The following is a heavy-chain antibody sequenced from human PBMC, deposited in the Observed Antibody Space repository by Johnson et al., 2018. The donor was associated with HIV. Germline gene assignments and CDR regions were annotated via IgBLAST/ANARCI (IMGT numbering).Heavy chain of an antibody. Sequence: QVQLVESGGGVVQPGRSLRLSCAASGFTFNNYAMHWVRQAPGKGLEWVAVISYDGSNKYYADSVKGRFTVSRDNAKNSLDLQMSSLGPEDTAVYYCSRHSPRGYIGYDAFDIWGQGTVVTVSS. D-gene: IGHD5-12*01. V-gene: IGHV3-30*04. J-gene: IGHJ3*02. CDR3: SRHSPRGYIGYDAFDI. CDR2: ISYDGSNK. CDR1: GFTFNNYA.